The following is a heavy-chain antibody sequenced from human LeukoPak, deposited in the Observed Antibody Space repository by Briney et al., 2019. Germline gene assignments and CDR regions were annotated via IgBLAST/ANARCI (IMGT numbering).Heavy chain of an antibody. CDR2: IKQDGSEK. CDR3: ARDSPTIPLDY. CDR1: GFSFSSYW. Sequence: GGSLRLSCAASGFSFSSYWMSWVGQAPGPVQAWVANIKQDGSEKYYVDSVKGRFTISRDNAKNSLYLQMNSLRAEDTAVYYCARDSPTIPLDYWGQGTLVTVSS. J-gene: IGHJ4*02. V-gene: IGHV3-7*03. D-gene: IGHD2-21*01.